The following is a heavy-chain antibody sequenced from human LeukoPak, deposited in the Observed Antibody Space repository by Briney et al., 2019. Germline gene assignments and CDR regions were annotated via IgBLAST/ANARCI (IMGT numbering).Heavy chain of an antibody. J-gene: IGHJ5*02. V-gene: IGHV4-4*07. Sequence: SSETLSLTCTVSGGSISSDYWSWIRQPAGKGLEWLGRIYTSGSTNYDPSLKSRVTMSVDTSKNQFSLKLSSVTAADTAVYYCARESLSYYDAVRWFDPWGQGTLVTVSS. D-gene: IGHD3-3*01. CDR1: GGSISSDY. CDR2: IYTSGST. CDR3: ARESLSYYDAVRWFDP.